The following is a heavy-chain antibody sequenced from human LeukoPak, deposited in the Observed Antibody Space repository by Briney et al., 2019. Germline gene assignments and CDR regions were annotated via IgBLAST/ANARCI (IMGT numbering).Heavy chain of an antibody. J-gene: IGHJ3*02. D-gene: IGHD6-19*01. Sequence: SVKVSCKASGGTFSSYAISWVRQAPGQGLEWMGGIIPIFGTASYAQKFQGRVTITADESTSTAYMELSSLRSEDTAVYYCATPPGSSGWYDHVGRKDAFDIWGQGTMVTVSS. CDR3: ATPPGSSGWYDHVGRKDAFDI. CDR1: GGTFSSYA. V-gene: IGHV1-69*13. CDR2: IIPIFGTA.